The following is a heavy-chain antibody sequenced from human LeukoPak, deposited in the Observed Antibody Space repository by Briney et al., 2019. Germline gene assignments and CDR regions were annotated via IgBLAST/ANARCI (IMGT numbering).Heavy chain of an antibody. V-gene: IGHV3-7*01. J-gene: IGHJ4*02. D-gene: IGHD3-22*01. Sequence: GGSLRLSCAASGFTFSSYWMSWVRQAPGKGREWVANIKQDGSEKYYVDSVKGRFTISRDNAKNSLYLQMNSLRAEDTAVYYCARGYYYDTSGYGSIFDYWGQGTLVTVSS. CDR2: IKQDGSEK. CDR1: GFTFSSYW. CDR3: ARGYYYDTSGYGSIFDY.